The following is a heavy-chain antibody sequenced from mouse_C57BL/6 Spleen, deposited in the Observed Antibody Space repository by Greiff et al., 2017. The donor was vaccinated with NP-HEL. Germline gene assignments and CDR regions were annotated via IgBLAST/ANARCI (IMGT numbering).Heavy chain of an antibody. CDR2: IDPENGDT. CDR3: TPDSSGFWFAY. D-gene: IGHD3-2*02. J-gene: IGHJ3*01. V-gene: IGHV14-4*01. Sequence: VQLKQSGAELVRPGASVKLSCTASGFNIKDDYMHWVKQRPEQGLEWIGWIDPENGDTEYASKFQGKATITADTSSNTAYLQLSSLTSEDTAVYYCTPDSSGFWFAYWGQGTLVTVSA. CDR1: GFNIKDDY.